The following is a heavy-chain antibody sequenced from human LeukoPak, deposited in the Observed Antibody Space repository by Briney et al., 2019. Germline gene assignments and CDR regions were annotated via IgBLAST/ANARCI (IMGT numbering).Heavy chain of an antibody. CDR3: ASRGVAGTFDP. Sequence: NPSETLSLTCTVSGGSISSYYWSWIRQPAGKGLEWIGRIYTSGSTNYNPSLKSRVTISVDTSKNQFSLKLSSVTAADTAVYYCASRGVAGTFDPWGQGTLVTVSS. CDR2: IYTSGST. J-gene: IGHJ5*02. CDR1: GGSISSYY. D-gene: IGHD6-19*01. V-gene: IGHV4-4*07.